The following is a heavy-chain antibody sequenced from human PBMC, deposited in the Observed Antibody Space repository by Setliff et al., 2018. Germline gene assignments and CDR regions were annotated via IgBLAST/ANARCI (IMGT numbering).Heavy chain of an antibody. CDR1: GFTFDDYV. CDR2: ISGSADNT. D-gene: IGHD4-17*01. J-gene: IGHJ6*03. V-gene: IGHV3-23*01. Sequence: SGFTFDDYVMSWVRQAPGKGLEWVSTISGSADNTYYADSVKGRFTISRDNSKNTLYLQMNSLRPEDTAIYSCTTSISEDYDYGENEGVYYYYYYMDVWGKGTTVTVSS. CDR3: TTSISEDYDYGENEGVYYYYYYMDV.